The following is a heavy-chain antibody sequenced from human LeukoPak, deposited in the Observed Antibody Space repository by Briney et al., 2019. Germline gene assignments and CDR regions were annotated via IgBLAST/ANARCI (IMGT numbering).Heavy chain of an antibody. V-gene: IGHV4-4*07. CDR3: ARVGTYGSGSYLSWLDY. CDR2: IYTSGST. Sequence: SETLSLTCTVSGGSISGYYWSWIRQPAGKGLEWIGHIYTSGSTNYNPSLKSRVTISVDTSKNQFSLKLSSVTAADTAVYYCARVGTYGSGSYLSWLDYWGQGTLVTVSS. CDR1: GGSISGYY. D-gene: IGHD3-10*01. J-gene: IGHJ4*02.